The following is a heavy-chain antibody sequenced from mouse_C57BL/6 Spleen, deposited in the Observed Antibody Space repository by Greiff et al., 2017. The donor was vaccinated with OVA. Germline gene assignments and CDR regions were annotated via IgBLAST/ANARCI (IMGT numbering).Heavy chain of an antibody. CDR3: ARELRDY. Sequence: VQLQQPGAELVKPGASVKMSCKASGYTFTSYWITWVKQRPGQGLEWIGDIYPGSGSTNYNEKFKSKATLTVETSSSTAYMQLSSLTSEDSAVYYCARELRDYWGQGTTLTVSS. CDR2: IYPGSGST. CDR1: GYTFTSYW. V-gene: IGHV1-55*01. D-gene: IGHD1-1*01. J-gene: IGHJ2*01.